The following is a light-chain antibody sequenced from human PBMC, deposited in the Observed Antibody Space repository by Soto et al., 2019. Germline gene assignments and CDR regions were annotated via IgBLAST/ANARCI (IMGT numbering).Light chain of an antibody. Sequence: DVQMTQSPSSLSASVGDIVTITCRASQDIRFNLGWFQQKPGEGPKRLIYSSSDLQSGVPSRFSANSSGTEVTLIINGLQPEDSASYFCLQHNTYPWTFGLGTKV. CDR3: LQHNTYPWT. J-gene: IGKJ1*01. V-gene: IGKV1-17*01. CDR2: SSS. CDR1: QDIRFN.